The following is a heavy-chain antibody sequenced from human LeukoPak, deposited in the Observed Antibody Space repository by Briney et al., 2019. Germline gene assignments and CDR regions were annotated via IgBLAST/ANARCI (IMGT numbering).Heavy chain of an antibody. J-gene: IGHJ4*02. CDR2: IKQDGGEK. D-gene: IGHD3-10*01. CDR3: ARENLGSGTYYFDH. CDR1: GFTFSSYW. Sequence: GGSLRLSCAASGFTFSSYWMSWVRQAPGKGLEWVANIKQDGGEKSYVDSVKGRFTISRDNAKKSLYLQMNSLRAEDTAVYYCARENLGSGTYYFDHWGQGTLVTVSS. V-gene: IGHV3-7*03.